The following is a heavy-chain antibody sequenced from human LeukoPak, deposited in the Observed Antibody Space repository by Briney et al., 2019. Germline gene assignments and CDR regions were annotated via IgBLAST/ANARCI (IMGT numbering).Heavy chain of an antibody. CDR1: GFTVSSNF. CDR2: IYTSGIT. J-gene: IGHJ4*02. V-gene: IGHV3-66*01. D-gene: IGHD1-26*01. Sequence: GGSLRLSCAVSGFTVSSNFMSWVRQAPGKGPDWVSVIYTSGITYYADSVRGRFTISRDNSKNTLYLQMDSLTADDTAVYYCAREDAGGTYSFDYWGQGTLVTVSS. CDR3: AREDAGGTYSFDY.